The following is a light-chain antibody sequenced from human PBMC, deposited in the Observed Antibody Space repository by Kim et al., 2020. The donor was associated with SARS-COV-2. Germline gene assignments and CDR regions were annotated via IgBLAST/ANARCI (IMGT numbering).Light chain of an antibody. CDR3: QQYNSYSSYS. CDR2: KAS. J-gene: IGKJ2*03. Sequence: DIQMTQSPSTLSASVGYRVTITCRASQSISSWLAWYQQKPGKAPKLLIQKASSLESGVPSRFSCSGSGTEFTLTISSLQPDDLATYYCQQYNSYSSYSFGQGTKLEI. V-gene: IGKV1-5*03. CDR1: QSISSW.